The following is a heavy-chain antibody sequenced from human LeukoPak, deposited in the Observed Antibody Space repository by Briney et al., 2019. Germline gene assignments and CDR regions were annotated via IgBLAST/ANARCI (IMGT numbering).Heavy chain of an antibody. D-gene: IGHD3-22*01. J-gene: IGHJ4*02. CDR3: VSLDSSGHTDY. CDR1: GYSLSSGYF. V-gene: IGHV4-38-2*01. CDR2: IYHSRTT. Sequence: PSETLSLTCAVSGYSLSSGYFWGWVRQPPGKGMEWIGNIYHSRTTFYNPSLTSRVTMAADTSKNQFSLKLSSVTAADTAMYYCVSLDSSGHTDYWGQGTLVTVSS.